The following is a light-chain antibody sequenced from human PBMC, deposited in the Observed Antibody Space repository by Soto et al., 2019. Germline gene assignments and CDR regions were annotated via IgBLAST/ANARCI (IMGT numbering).Light chain of an antibody. Sequence: EIVLTQSPGTLSLSPGERATLSCRASQSVTSSSLAWYQHKLGQAPRLLIYGASSRATGIPDRFSGSGSGTDFTLTISRLEPEDFALYYCQQYGSSPRTFGQGTKVEFK. CDR1: QSVTSSS. CDR2: GAS. J-gene: IGKJ1*01. V-gene: IGKV3-20*01. CDR3: QQYGSSPRT.